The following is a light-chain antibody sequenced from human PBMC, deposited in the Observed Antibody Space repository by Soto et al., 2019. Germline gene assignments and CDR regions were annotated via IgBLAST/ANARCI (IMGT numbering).Light chain of an antibody. Sequence: EIVMTQSPATLSVSPGERATLSCRASQSVTDNLAWYKQKPGQAPRLLIYGASTRYTAVPARFSGGGSETEFTLTISSLQSEDFAVYYCQQYKDWPRTFGQGTKVEIK. J-gene: IGKJ1*01. CDR3: QQYKDWPRT. V-gene: IGKV3-15*01. CDR2: GAS. CDR1: QSVTDN.